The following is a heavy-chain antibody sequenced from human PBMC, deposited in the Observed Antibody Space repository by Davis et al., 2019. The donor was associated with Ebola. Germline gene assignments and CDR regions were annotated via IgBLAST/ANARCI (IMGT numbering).Heavy chain of an antibody. D-gene: IGHD4-17*01. CDR3: ARLPDDYGDYRDY. J-gene: IGHJ4*02. CDR2: IYHSGST. Sequence: SETLSLTCALSGGSISSSNWWSWVRQPPGKGLEWIGEIYHSGSTNYNPSLKSRVTISVDTSKNQFSLKLSSVTAADTAVYYCARLPDDYGDYRDYWGQGTLVTVSS. CDR1: GGSISSSNW. V-gene: IGHV4-4*02.